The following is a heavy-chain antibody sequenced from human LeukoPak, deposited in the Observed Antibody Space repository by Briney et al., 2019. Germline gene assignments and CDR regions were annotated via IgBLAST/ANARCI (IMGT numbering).Heavy chain of an antibody. CDR2: INPNSGDT. Sequence: ASVKVSCKASGYIFTGYYMHWVRQAPGQGLEWMGWINPNSGDTNYAQNLQDRVTMTADTSTSTAYMELRSLRSDDTALYYCARDGGKPNYYYSMDVWGTGTTVTVSS. J-gene: IGHJ6*03. CDR1: GYIFTGYY. V-gene: IGHV1-2*02. CDR3: ARDGGKPNYYYSMDV. D-gene: IGHD4-23*01.